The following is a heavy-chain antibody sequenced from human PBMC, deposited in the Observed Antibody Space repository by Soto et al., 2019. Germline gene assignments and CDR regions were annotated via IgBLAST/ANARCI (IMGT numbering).Heavy chain of an antibody. CDR1: GFTFSSYA. D-gene: IGHD2-15*01. CDR2: ISGSGGST. CDR3: AKEALHLGGSFLPDATYFHY. Sequence: EVQLLESGGGLVQPGGSLRLSCAASGFTFSSYAMSWVRQAPGKGLEWVSAISGSGGSTYYADSVKGRFTISRDNSKNMLYLQMYSLRAEDTAVYYGAKEALHLGGSFLPDATYFHYWGQGSLGTVSS. J-gene: IGHJ4*02. V-gene: IGHV3-23*01.